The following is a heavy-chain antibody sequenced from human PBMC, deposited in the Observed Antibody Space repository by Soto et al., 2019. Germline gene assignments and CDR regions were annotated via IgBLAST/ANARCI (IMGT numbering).Heavy chain of an antibody. CDR3: ARDRAIPAVGTHDGFDI. Sequence: QVQLVESGGGLVKPGGSLRLSCAASGSTFSDYYMSWIRQAPGKGLEWISYISSSGSTIYYADSVKGRFTISRDNAKNSLYLQMNSLRAEDMAVYYCARDRAIPAVGTHDGFDIWCQGTMVTVSS. V-gene: IGHV3-11*01. D-gene: IGHD6-13*01. J-gene: IGHJ3*02. CDR1: GSTFSDYY. CDR2: ISSSGSTI.